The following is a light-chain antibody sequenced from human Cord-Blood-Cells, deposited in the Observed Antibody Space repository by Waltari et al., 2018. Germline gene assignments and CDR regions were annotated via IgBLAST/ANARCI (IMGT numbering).Light chain of an antibody. CDR2: RNN. Sequence: QAGLTQPPSVSKGLRQTATLTCTGNSNNVGNQGAAWLQQHQGHPPKPLAYRNNNRPSGITEILSASSSGNTASLTITGLQPEDEADYYCSAWDSGLSAWVFGGGTKLTVL. V-gene: IGLV10-54*01. J-gene: IGLJ3*02. CDR3: SAWDSGLSAWV. CDR1: SNNVGNQG.